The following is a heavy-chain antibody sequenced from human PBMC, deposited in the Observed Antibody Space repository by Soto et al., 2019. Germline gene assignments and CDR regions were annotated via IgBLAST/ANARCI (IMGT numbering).Heavy chain of an antibody. J-gene: IGHJ4*02. CDR1: DDSINSDKYY. CDR2: IYYRGNA. D-gene: IGHD3-9*01. V-gene: IGHV4-39*01. CDR3: ASLEGLATISYYFDF. Sequence: QLQLQESGPGLVKPSETLSLTCSVSDDSINSDKYYWGWIRQPPGKGLEWIGSIYYRGNAYYNPSCQLLITLSLDKSKSQFSLKLNSVTSADSAVYFCASLEGLATISYYFDFWGPGALVTVSS.